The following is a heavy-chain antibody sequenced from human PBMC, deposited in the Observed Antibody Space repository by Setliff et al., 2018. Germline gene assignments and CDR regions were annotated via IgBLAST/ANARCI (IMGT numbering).Heavy chain of an antibody. CDR3: ARGPSPTVTPSRLIYFYHMDV. V-gene: IGHV1-69*10. Sequence: GASVKVSCKASGDPFNAYGVSWVRQAPGQGLEWMGAIIPVLGMTDYAQKFQGRLTITADQSTTTVYMELSSLRFDDTALYYCARGPSPTVTPSRLIYFYHMDVWGTGTTVTV. D-gene: IGHD4-17*01. CDR1: GDPFNAYG. CDR2: IIPVLGMT. J-gene: IGHJ6*03.